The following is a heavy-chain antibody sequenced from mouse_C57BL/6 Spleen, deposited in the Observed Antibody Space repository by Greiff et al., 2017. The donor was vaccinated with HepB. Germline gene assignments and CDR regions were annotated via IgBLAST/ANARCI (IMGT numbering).Heavy chain of an antibody. CDR2: ISNGGGST. CDR1: GFTFSDYY. Sequence: EVKLVESGGGLVQPGGSLKLSCAASGFTFSDYYMYWVRQTPEKRLEWVAYISNGGGSTYYPDTVKGRFTISRDNAKNTLYLQMSRLKSEDTAMYYCARRQITTVAFDYGGQGTTLTVSS. V-gene: IGHV5-12*01. CDR3: ARRQITTVAFDY. D-gene: IGHD1-1*01. J-gene: IGHJ2*01.